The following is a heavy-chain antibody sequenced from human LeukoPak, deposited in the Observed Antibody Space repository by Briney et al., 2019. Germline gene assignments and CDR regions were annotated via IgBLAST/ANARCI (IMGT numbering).Heavy chain of an antibody. V-gene: IGHV3-48*01. D-gene: IGHD4-11*01. Sequence: PGGSLRLSCAASGFTFSSYSMNWVRQAPGKGLEWVSYISSSSSTIYYADSVKGRFTISRDNAKNSLYLQMNSLRPEDTAVYYCAKVGTTITTHQYFDLWGRGTLVIVSS. CDR1: GFTFSSYS. J-gene: IGHJ2*01. CDR3: AKVGTTITTHQYFDL. CDR2: ISSSSSTI.